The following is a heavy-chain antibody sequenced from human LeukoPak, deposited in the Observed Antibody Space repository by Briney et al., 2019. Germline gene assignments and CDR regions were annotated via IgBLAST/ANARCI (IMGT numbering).Heavy chain of an antibody. V-gene: IGHV3-23*01. CDR2: ISGSGGST. Sequence: GGSLRLSCAASGFTFSSYAMSWVRQAPGKGLEWVSAISGSGGSTYYADSVKGGFTISRDNSKNTLYLQMNSLRAEHTAVYYCARGRTQYCGGDCYYFDYWGQGTLVTVSS. D-gene: IGHD2-21*02. CDR3: ARGRTQYCGGDCYYFDY. CDR1: GFTFSSYA. J-gene: IGHJ4*02.